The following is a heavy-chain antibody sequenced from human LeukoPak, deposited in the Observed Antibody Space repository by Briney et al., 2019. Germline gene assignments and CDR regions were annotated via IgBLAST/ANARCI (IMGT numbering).Heavy chain of an antibody. CDR2: IIPIFGTA. J-gene: IGHJ6*03. CDR1: GGTFSSYA. V-gene: IGHV1-69*06. Sequence: GASVKVSCKASGGTFSSYAISWVRQAPGQGLEWMGGIIPIFGTANYAQKFQGRVTITADKSTSTAYMELSSLRPEDTAVYYCARDRVATIGTYYYYYYMDVWGKGTTVTVSS. D-gene: IGHD5-24*01. CDR3: ARDRVATIGTYYYYYYMDV.